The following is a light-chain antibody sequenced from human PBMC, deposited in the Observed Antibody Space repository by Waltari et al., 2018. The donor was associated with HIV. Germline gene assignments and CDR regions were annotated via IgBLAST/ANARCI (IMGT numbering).Light chain of an antibody. CDR1: SSNVGGYDY. J-gene: IGLJ2*01. Sequence: HSALTQPASVSGSPGPSITISSPGTSSNVGGYDYVSWYQQHPGKVPKVMIYEVSNRPSGVSIRFSGSKSGNTAFLTISGLQADDEADYYCSSYTSSSSRIFGGGTKVTVL. V-gene: IGLV2-14*03. CDR3: SSYTSSSSRI. CDR2: EVS.